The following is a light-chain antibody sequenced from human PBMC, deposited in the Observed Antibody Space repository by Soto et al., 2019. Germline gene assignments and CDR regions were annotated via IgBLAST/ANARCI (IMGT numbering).Light chain of an antibody. CDR3: CSYACSSTWV. CDR2: EVS. J-gene: IGLJ3*02. V-gene: IGLV2-23*02. CDR1: SSDVGSYNL. Sequence: QSALTQPASVSGSPGQSITISCTGTSSDVGSYNLVSWYQQHPGKAPKLMIYEVSKRPSGVSNRFSGSKSGNTASLTISGLQAEDEDDYYCCSYACSSTWVFGGWTKLTVL.